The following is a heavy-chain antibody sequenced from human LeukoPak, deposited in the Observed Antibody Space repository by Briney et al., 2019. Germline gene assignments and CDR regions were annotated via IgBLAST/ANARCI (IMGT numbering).Heavy chain of an antibody. D-gene: IGHD5-12*01. CDR1: GYTFTAYY. CDR3: ARDIVATISYAYDY. CDR2: INPNSGGT. J-gene: IGHJ4*02. Sequence: ASVKVSCKASGYTFTAYYIHWVRQAPGQGLEWMGWINPNSGGTNYAQKFQGRVTMTRDTSISTAYMELSRLRSDDTAVYYCARDIVATISYAYDYWGQGTLVTVSS. V-gene: IGHV1-2*02.